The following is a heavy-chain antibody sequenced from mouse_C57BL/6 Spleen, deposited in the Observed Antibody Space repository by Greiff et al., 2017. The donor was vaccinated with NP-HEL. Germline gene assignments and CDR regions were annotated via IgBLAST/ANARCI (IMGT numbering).Heavy chain of an antibody. CDR3: ARHSSATGFAY. V-gene: IGHV1-69*01. J-gene: IGHJ3*01. D-gene: IGHD3-1*01. Sequence: QVQLQQPGAELVMPGASVKLSCKASGYTFTSYWMHWVKQRPGQGLEWIGEIDPSDSYTNYNQKFKGKSTLTVDKSSSTAYMQLSSLTSEDCAVYYCARHSSATGFAYWGQGTLVTVSA. CDR1: GYTFTSYW. CDR2: IDPSDSYT.